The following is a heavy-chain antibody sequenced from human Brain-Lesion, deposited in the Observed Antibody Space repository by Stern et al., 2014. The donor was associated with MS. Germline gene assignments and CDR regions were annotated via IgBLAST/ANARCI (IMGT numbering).Heavy chain of an antibody. CDR1: GYIFTGYY. J-gene: IGHJ6*02. CDR2: INSNTGGT. V-gene: IGHV1-2*02. CDR3: ARDQRGITIFGVVTDYYYLGMDV. Sequence: QVQLVQSGAEVKKPGASVKVSCKTSGYIFTGYYIHCVRQAPGQGLEWMAWINSNTGGTKYAQKFQGRVTMSRDTSISTAYVELSSLTSDDTAVYYCARDQRGITIFGVVTDYYYLGMDVWGQGTTVTVSS. D-gene: IGHD3-3*01.